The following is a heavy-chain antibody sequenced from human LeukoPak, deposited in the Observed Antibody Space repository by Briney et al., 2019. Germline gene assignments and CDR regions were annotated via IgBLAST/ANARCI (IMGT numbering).Heavy chain of an antibody. CDR1: GLTFSSYE. CDR3: ARVRTNSWYSDS. D-gene: IGHD6-13*01. Sequence: GGSLRLSCAASGLTFSSYEMNWVRQAPGKGLEWVSYISSVTNTIYYADSVKGRFTISRDNAKNSLYLQMNSLTAEDTAVYYCARVRTNSWYSDSWGQGTLVTVSS. V-gene: IGHV3-48*03. J-gene: IGHJ4*02. CDR2: ISSVTNTI.